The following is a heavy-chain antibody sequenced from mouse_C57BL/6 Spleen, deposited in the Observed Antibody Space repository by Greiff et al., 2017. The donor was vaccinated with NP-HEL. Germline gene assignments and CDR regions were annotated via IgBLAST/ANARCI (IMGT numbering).Heavy chain of an antibody. Sequence: VQLQESGAELVRPGTSVKVSCKASGYAFTNYLIEWVKQRPGQGLEWIGVINPGSGGTNYNEKFKGKATLTADKSSSTAYMQLSSLTSEDSAVYFCARSKDYYGYWYFDVWGTGTTVTVSS. CDR3: ARSKDYYGYWYFDV. CDR1: GYAFTNYL. V-gene: IGHV1-54*01. CDR2: INPGSGGT. J-gene: IGHJ1*03. D-gene: IGHD1-1*01.